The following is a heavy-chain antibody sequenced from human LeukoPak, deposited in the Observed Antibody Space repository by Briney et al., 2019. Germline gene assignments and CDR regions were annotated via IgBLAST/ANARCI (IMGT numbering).Heavy chain of an antibody. V-gene: IGHV4-34*01. D-gene: IGHD3-3*01. CDR2: INHSGST. J-gene: IGHJ4*02. CDR1: GGSFSGYY. CDR3: ARGNPFVDY. Sequence: KASETLSLTCAVYGGSFSGYYWSWIRQPPGKGLEWIGEINHSGSTNYNPSLKSRVTISVDTSKNQFSLKLSSVTAADTAVYYCARGNPFVDYWGQGTLVTVSS.